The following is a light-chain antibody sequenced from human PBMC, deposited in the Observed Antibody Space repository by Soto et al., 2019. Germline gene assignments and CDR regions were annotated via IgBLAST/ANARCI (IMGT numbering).Light chain of an antibody. CDR2: EVT. Sequence: ALTQPASVSGSPGQSITISCTGTSSDVGAYDYVSRYQQHPGKAPKFMIYEVTNRPPGVSHRFSGSKSGNTASLTISGLQAEDEADYYCSSYTSTSTYVFGTGTKVTVL. CDR1: SSDVGAYDY. CDR3: SSYTSTSTYV. J-gene: IGLJ1*01. V-gene: IGLV2-14*01.